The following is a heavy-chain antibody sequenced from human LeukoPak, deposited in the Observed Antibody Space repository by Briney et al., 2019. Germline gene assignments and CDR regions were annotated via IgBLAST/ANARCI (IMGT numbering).Heavy chain of an antibody. Sequence: PGGSLRLSCATSGLTFIDFWMNWVRQAPGRGLEWVANIKPDGSEKYYVDSVKDRFAISRDNAKNEVYLEMNSLRAEDTGVYYCSGRDSSRSPRAYWGQGTLVSVSS. J-gene: IGHJ4*02. CDR1: GLTFIDFW. CDR2: IKPDGSEK. CDR3: SGRDSSRSPRAY. D-gene: IGHD2-2*01. V-gene: IGHV3-7*01.